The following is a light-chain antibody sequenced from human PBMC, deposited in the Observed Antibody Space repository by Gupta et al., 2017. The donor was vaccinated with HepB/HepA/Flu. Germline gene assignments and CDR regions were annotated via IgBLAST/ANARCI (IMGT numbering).Light chain of an antibody. CDR3: QQYDSTPLT. J-gene: IGKJ1*01. CDR2: WAS. V-gene: IGKV4-1*01. Sequence: DIVMTQSPDSLAVSLGERATINCKSSQSVLYSSKNKNYLAWYPQKPGQPPKLLIYWASTRESGVPDRFSGRGSGTDFTLTISSLQAEDVAVYYCQQYDSTPLTFGQGTKVEIK. CDR1: QSVLYSSKNKNY.